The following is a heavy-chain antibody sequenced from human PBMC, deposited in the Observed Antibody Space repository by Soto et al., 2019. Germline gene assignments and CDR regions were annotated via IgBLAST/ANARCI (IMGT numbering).Heavy chain of an antibody. CDR3: ARDSNNWYSSYFDY. CDR1: GFTFSSYS. Sequence: PGGSLRLSCAASGFTFSSYSMNWVRQAPGKGLVWVSSINSDGTITRFADSVKGRFTISRDNAKNTLYLQMNSLRAEDTAVYYCARDSNNWYSSYFDYWGQGXLVTVYS. J-gene: IGHJ4*02. V-gene: IGHV3-74*01. CDR2: INSDGTIT. D-gene: IGHD6-13*01.